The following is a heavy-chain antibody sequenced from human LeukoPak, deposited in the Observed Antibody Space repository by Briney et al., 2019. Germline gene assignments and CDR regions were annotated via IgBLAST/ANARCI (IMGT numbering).Heavy chain of an antibody. CDR2: ISGSGGST. V-gene: IGHV3-23*01. CDR3: AKGDYGSGSYYIYYYYGMDV. J-gene: IGHJ6*02. Sequence: GGSLRLSCAASGFTFSSYAMSWVRQAPGKGLEWVSAISGSGGSTYYADSVKGRFTISRDNSKNTLYLQMNSLRAEDTAVYYCAKGDYGSGSYYIYYYYGMDVWGQGTTVTVSS. D-gene: IGHD3-10*01. CDR1: GFTFSSYA.